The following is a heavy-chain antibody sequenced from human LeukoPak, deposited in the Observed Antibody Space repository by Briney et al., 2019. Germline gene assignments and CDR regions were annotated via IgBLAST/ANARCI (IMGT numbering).Heavy chain of an antibody. V-gene: IGHV4-61*01. CDR3: AGSKRQWLPQGY. J-gene: IGHJ4*02. CDR1: GGSISSSSYY. CDR2: IYYSGST. Sequence: SETLSLTCTVSGGSISSSSYYWSWIRQPPGKGLEWIGYIYYSGSTNYNPSLKSRVTISVDTSKNQFSLKLSSVTAADTAVYYCAGSKRQWLPQGYWGQETLVTVSS. D-gene: IGHD6-19*01.